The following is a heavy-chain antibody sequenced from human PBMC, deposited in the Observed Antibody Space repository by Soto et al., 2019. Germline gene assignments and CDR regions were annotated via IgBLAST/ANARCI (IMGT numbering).Heavy chain of an antibody. CDR2: IYTSGST. V-gene: IGHV4-59*01. Sequence: SETLSLTCTVSGGSISSYYWSWIRRPPGKGLEWIGYIYTSGSTHSNPSLQSRVTMSVDTSKKQFSLKLSSVTAADTAVYYCVRDGTKTLRDWFDPWGQGISVTVSS. D-gene: IGHD1-1*01. CDR1: GGSISSYY. CDR3: VRDGTKTLRDWFDP. J-gene: IGHJ5*02.